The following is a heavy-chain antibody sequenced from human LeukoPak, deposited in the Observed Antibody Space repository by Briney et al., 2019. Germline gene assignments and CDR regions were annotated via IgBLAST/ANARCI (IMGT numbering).Heavy chain of an antibody. V-gene: IGHV4-61*05. CDR1: GGSISSSRYY. Sequence: SETLSLTCTVSGGSISSSRYYWGWIRQPPGKGLEWIGYIYYSGNTNCNPSLKSRVTISVDTSKNQFSLKLSSVTAADTAVYYCASVNYADARFDSWGQGTLVTVSS. CDR2: IYYSGNT. J-gene: IGHJ4*02. CDR3: ASVNYADARFDS. D-gene: IGHD4-17*01.